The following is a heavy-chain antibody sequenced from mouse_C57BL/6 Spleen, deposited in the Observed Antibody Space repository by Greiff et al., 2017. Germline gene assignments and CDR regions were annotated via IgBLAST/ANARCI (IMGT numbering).Heavy chain of an antibody. CDR2: IDPEDGET. CDR1: GFNIKDYY. Sequence: VQPKQSGAELVKPGASVKLSCTASGFNIKDYYMHWVKQRTEQGLEWIGRIDPEDGETKYAPKFQGKATITADTSSNTAYLQLSSLTSEDTAVYYCAGITTVAWYFDVWGTGTTVTVSS. V-gene: IGHV14-2*01. D-gene: IGHD1-1*01. CDR3: AGITTVAWYFDV. J-gene: IGHJ1*03.